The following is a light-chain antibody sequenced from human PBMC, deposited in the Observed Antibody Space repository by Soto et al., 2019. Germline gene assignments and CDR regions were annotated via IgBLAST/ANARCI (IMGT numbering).Light chain of an antibody. CDR1: SSDVGGYNY. CDR2: EVS. V-gene: IGLV2-8*01. J-gene: IGLJ2*01. Sequence: QSVLTQPPSASGSPGQSVTISCTGTSSDVGGYNYVSWYQQHPGKAPKLMIYEVSKRPSGVSDRFSGSKSGNTASLTVSGLQAEDEADYYCSSYAGSIDVVFGGGTKVTVL. CDR3: SSYAGSIDVV.